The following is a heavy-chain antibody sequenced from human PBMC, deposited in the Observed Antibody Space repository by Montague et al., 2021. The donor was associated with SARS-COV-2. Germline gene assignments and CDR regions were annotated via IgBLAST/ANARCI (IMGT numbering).Heavy chain of an antibody. D-gene: IGHD4-23*01. CDR1: GGSISSYY. CDR2: ILYTGST. J-gene: IGHJ6*02. CDR3: ATGRAGNSYASYYGMDV. V-gene: IGHV4-59*01. Sequence: SETLSLTCTVSGGSISSYYWSWIRQPPGKGLEWIGYILYTGSTNYNPSLMSRVTISVDTSKNQLSLKLSSVTTADTAAYYCATGRAGNSYASYYGMDVWGQGTTVTVSS.